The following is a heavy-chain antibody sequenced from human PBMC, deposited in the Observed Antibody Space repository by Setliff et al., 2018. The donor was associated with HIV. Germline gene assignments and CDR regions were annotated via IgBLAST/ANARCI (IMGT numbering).Heavy chain of an antibody. J-gene: IGHJ6*03. V-gene: IGHV4-4*07. Sequence: SETLSLTCSVSGASITSHNWRWIRQAAGKGLEWIGRIYTRGNTNYNPSLRSRVTMSVDTSKNQFSLKVTSVTAADTAVYYCTRDLWGDDYYYNNMDVWGKGTTVTVSS. D-gene: IGHD2-21*02. CDR1: GASITSHN. CDR2: IYTRGNT. CDR3: TRDLWGDDYYYNNMDV.